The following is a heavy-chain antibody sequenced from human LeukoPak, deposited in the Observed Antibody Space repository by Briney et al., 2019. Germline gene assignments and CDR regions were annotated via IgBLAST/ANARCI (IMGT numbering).Heavy chain of an antibody. CDR2: IYYSGST. J-gene: IGHJ2*01. Sequence: PSETLSLTCTVSGGSISSSSYYWGWIRQPPGKGLEWIGSIYYSGSTYYNPSLKSRVTISVDTSKNQFSLKLSSVTAADTAVYYCARDLGNYYYDSSGYYYRYWYFDLWGRGTLVTVSS. CDR3: ARDLGNYYYDSSGYYYRYWYFDL. V-gene: IGHV4-39*07. D-gene: IGHD3-22*01. CDR1: GGSISSSSYY.